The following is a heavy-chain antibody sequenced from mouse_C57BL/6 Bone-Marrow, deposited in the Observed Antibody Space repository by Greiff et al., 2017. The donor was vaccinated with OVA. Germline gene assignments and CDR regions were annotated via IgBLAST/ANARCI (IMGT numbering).Heavy chain of an antibody. J-gene: IGHJ4*01. CDR2: FHPYNDDT. CDR1: GYTFTTYP. CDR3: AIGLLGGYAMDY. Sequence: QVQLQQSGAELVKPGASVKMSCKASGYTFTTYPIEWMKQNHGKSLEWIGNFHPYNDDTKYNEKFKGKATLTVDKSSSTAYMQLSSLTSEDSAVYYCAIGLLGGYAMDYWGQGTSVTVSS. D-gene: IGHD3-1*01. V-gene: IGHV1-47*01.